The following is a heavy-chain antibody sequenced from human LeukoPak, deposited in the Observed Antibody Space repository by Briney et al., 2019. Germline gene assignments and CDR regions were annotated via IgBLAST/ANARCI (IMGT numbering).Heavy chain of an antibody. D-gene: IGHD5-18*01. CDR2: IYYSGST. Sequence: PSETLSLTCTVSGYSISSGYYWGWIRQPPGKGLEWIVSIYYSGSTYYNPSLKSRVTISVDTSKNQFSLKLSSVTAADTAVYYCARGGDTAMVWYYYYYMDVWGKGTTVTISS. CDR3: ARGGDTAMVWYYYYYMDV. V-gene: IGHV4-38-2*02. CDR1: GYSISSGYY. J-gene: IGHJ6*03.